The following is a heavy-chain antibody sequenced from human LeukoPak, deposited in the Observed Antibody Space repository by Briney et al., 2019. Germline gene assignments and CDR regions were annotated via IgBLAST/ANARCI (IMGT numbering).Heavy chain of an antibody. CDR1: GFTFSSDW. D-gene: IGHD2/OR15-2a*01. J-gene: IGHJ3*02. CDR3: AKGLPTPIVHAFDI. CDR2: ISTDGSST. V-gene: IGHV3-74*01. Sequence: PGGSLRLSCAASGFTFSSDWMHWVRQAPGKGLVWVSRISTDGSSTYSADSVKGRFTISRDNSKSTLYLQMNSLRAEDTAVYYCAKGLPTPIVHAFDIWGQGTMVTVSS.